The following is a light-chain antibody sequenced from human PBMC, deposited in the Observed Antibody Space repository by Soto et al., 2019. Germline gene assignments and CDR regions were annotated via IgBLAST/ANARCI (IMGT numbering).Light chain of an antibody. CDR3: LQAKSFPLT. Sequence: DILMTQSPSTLSASVGETVTLTCRTSQSTSSWVAWYQQRPGKPPKLVIYGASTLERGVPSRFSGSGSGTHFTLTISDLQPEDFATYYCLQAKSFPLTCGQGTKVDIK. CDR1: QSTSSW. J-gene: IGKJ1*01. V-gene: IGKV1-5*03. CDR2: GAS.